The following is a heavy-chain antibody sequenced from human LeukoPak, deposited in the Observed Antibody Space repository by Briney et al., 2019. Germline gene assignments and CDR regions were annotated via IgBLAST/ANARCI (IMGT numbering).Heavy chain of an antibody. J-gene: IGHJ4*02. D-gene: IGHD4-17*01. CDR1: GFTFSSYA. V-gene: IGHV3-23*01. Sequence: GSLRLSCAASGFTFSSYAMSWVRQAPGKGLEWVSAISGSGGSTYYADSVRGRFTISRDNSKNTLYLQMNSLRAEDTAVHYCAKALKTPYGDYESVIDYWGQGTLVTVSS. CDR2: ISGSGGST. CDR3: AKALKTPYGDYESVIDY.